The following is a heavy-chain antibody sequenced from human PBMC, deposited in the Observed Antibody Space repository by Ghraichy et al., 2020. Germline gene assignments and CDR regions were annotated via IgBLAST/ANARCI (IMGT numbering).Heavy chain of an antibody. J-gene: IGHJ2*01. CDR3: VRDLAGDIGWYFDL. D-gene: IGHD7-27*01. CDR2: IDAATGKT. V-gene: IGHV1-3*01. CDR1: GYSFTTYA. Sequence: ASVKVSCKASGYSFTTYAIQWVRQAPGQRLEWMGWIDAATGKTEYSQELQGRVTFTRDTSATTAYMELSSLRSEDTSVYYCVRDLAGDIGWYFDLWGRGTLVTVSP.